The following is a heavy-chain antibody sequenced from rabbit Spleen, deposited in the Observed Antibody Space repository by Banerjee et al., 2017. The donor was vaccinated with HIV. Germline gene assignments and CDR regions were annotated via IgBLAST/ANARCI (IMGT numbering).Heavy chain of an antibody. J-gene: IGHJ6*01. CDR2: IDPVFGIT. V-gene: IGHV1S7*01. CDR3: ARDGAGGSYFAL. CDR1: GFDFRRYY. D-gene: IGHD8-1*01. Sequence: QVKETGGGLVQPGGSLTLSCKASGFDFRRYYLSWVRQAPGKGLEWIGIIDPVFGITYYANWVNGRFSISRENAQNTVLLQMTSLTAADTATYFCARDGAGGSYFALWGPGTLVTVS.